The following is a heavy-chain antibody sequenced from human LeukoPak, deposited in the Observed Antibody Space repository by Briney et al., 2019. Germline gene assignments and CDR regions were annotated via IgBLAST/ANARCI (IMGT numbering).Heavy chain of an antibody. CDR1: GDSISGYY. CDR3: ARGGASSEWFDP. CDR2: IHSSGTT. Sequence: SETLSLTCTVSGDSISGYYWGWIRQPPGKGLEWFAFIHSSGTTNYNPSLKSRVSISVDTSNNQFSLNVNSVTAADTAVYYCARGGASSEWFDPWGQGTLVTVSS. V-gene: IGHV4-59*01. D-gene: IGHD6-25*01. J-gene: IGHJ5*02.